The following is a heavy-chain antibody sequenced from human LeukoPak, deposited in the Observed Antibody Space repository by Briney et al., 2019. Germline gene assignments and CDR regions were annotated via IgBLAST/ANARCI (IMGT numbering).Heavy chain of an antibody. CDR3: VRGRWNHAMDV. CDR1: AFTFRDYC. D-gene: IGHD4-23*01. V-gene: IGHV3-74*01. Sequence: PGRSLRLSCAASAFTFRDYCIHWVRQAPGKWLVWVSCINKDGSDTTSADSVKGRFTVSRDNAKNTVSLQMNSLRVEDTAVYYCVRGRWNHAMDVWGRGTTVTVAS. J-gene: IGHJ6*02. CDR2: INKDGSDT.